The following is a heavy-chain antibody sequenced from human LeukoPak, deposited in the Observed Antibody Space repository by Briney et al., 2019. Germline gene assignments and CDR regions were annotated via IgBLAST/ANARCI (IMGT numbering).Heavy chain of an antibody. J-gene: IGHJ4*02. V-gene: IGHV4-31*03. CDR3: ARENEAASIDY. CDR1: GGSISSGGYY. CDR2: IYCSGST. D-gene: IGHD2-15*01. Sequence: PSETLSLTCTVSGGSISSGGYYWSWIRQHPGKGLEWIGYIYCSGSTYYNPSLKSRVTISVDTSKNQFSLKLSSVTAADTAVYYCARENEAASIDYWGQGTLVTVSS.